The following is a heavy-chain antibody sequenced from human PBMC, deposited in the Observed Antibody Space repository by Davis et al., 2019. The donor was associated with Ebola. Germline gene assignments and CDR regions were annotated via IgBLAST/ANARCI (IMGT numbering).Heavy chain of an antibody. CDR3: ARDCIRTRCYNYGMDV. D-gene: IGHD2-2*02. CDR2: IDADNGNT. Sequence: AASVKVSCKASGYTFTSYAMNWVRQAPGQRLEWMGWIDADNGNTKYSQRFQGRVTITRDTSASTVYMELSSLRSEDTAVYFCARDCIRTRCYNYGMDVWGQGTTVTVSS. CDR1: GYTFTSYA. J-gene: IGHJ6*02. V-gene: IGHV1-3*01.